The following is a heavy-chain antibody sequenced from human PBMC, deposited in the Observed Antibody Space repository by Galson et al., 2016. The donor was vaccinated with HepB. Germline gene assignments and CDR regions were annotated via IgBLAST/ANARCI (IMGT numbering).Heavy chain of an antibody. CDR3: ARGWRTYYRYFEH. D-gene: IGHD1-26*01. Sequence: SLRLSCAVSGLTFSDYWMRWVRQAPGKGLEWVANINQDGSETYYLDSVKGRFTISRDNAKNSLYLQMNSLRGKDTAVYYCARGWRTYYRYFEHWGQGALVSVSS. J-gene: IGHJ1*01. CDR2: INQDGSET. V-gene: IGHV3-7*01. CDR1: GLTFSDYW.